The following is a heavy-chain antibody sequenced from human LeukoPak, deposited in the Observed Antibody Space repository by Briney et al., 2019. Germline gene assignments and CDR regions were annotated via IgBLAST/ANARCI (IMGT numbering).Heavy chain of an antibody. J-gene: IGHJ6*03. V-gene: IGHV1-2*02. CDR2: INPNSGGT. Sequence: GASVKVSFTASVYTFTGYYMHWVRQAPGQGLEWMGWINPNSGGTNYAQKFQGRVTMTRDTSISTAYMELSRLRSDDTAVYYCARGARDIVVVVAATTIYYYYYMDVWGKGTTVTVSS. CDR1: VYTFTGYY. CDR3: ARGARDIVVVVAATTIYYYYYMDV. D-gene: IGHD2-15*01.